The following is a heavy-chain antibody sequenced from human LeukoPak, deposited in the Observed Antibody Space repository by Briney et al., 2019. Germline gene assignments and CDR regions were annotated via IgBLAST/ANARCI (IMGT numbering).Heavy chain of an antibody. D-gene: IGHD3-10*01. Sequence: GGSLRLPCAASGFTFSSYGMHWVRQAPGKGLEWVAFIRYDGSNKYYADSVKGRFTISRDNSKNTLYLQMNSLRAEDTAVYYCAKEHHMVRGVIDYWGQGTLVTVSS. CDR1: GFTFSSYG. J-gene: IGHJ4*02. V-gene: IGHV3-30*02. CDR3: AKEHHMVRGVIDY. CDR2: IRYDGSNK.